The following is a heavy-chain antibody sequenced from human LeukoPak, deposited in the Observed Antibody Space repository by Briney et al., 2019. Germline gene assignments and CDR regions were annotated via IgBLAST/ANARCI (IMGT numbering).Heavy chain of an antibody. V-gene: IGHV3-30*18. CDR1: GFTFSSYG. D-gene: IGHD3-10*02. CDR3: AKDYAYYYVDYYYGMDV. Sequence: PGRSLRLSCAASGFTFSSYGMHWVRQAPGKGLEWVAVISYDGSNKYYADSVKGRFTISRDNSKNTLYLQMNSLRAKDTAVYYCAKDYAYYYVDYYYGMDVWGKGTTVTVSS. CDR2: ISYDGSNK. J-gene: IGHJ6*04.